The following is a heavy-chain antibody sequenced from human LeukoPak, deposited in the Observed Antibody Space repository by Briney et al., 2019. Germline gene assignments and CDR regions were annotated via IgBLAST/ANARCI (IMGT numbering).Heavy chain of an antibody. CDR1: GFTFSTYA. CDR3: ARDSSPIADYYFDC. D-gene: IGHD3-22*01. CDR2: ISYNGRDK. J-gene: IGHJ4*02. Sequence: PGGSLRLSCAASGFTFSTYAMHWVRQAPGKGLEWVAVISYNGRDKYNAGSVKGRFTISRDNSKNTLYLQMDSLRTEDTAVYYCARDSSPIADYYFDCWGQGTLVTVSS. V-gene: IGHV3-30*04.